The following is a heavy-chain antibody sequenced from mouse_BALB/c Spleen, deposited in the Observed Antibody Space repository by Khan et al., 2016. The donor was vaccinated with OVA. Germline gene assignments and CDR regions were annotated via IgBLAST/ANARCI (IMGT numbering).Heavy chain of an antibody. V-gene: IGHV1-87*01. D-gene: IGHD2-14*01. CDR1: GYTFTTYW. J-gene: IGHJ2*01. CDR3: ASYRYDYFDY. CDR2: IYPGDGDT. Sequence: QVQLQQSGAELVRPGASVKLSCKASGYTFTTYWMQWIKQRPGQGLEWIGTIYPGDGDTRYTQKFKGKATLTADKSSSTAYMQLNTLASEDSAVYYCASYRYDYFDYWGQGTTLTVSS.